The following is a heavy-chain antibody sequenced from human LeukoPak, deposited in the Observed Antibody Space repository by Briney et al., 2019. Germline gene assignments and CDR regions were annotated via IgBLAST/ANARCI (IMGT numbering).Heavy chain of an antibody. D-gene: IGHD4-11*01. CDR1: GGSISSGSYY. J-gene: IGHJ4*02. CDR3: AREPNTVLDY. CDR2: IYTSGST. Sequence: SETLSLTCTVSGGSISSGSYYWSWIRQPAGQGLEWIGRIYTSGSTNYNPPLKSRVTISVDMSKNQFSLKLSSVTAADTAVYYCAREPNTVLDYWGQGTLVTVSS. V-gene: IGHV4-61*02.